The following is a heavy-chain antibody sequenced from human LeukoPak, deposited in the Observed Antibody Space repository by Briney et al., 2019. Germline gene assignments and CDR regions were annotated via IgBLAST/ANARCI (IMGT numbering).Heavy chain of an antibody. D-gene: IGHD3-10*01. CDR2: IYPGDSDT. CDR1: GYSHSIYW. V-gene: IGHV5-51*01. J-gene: IGHJ4*02. CDR3: ARLGTMLRGVIDY. Sequence: GESLKISCKCSGYSHSIYWIVWVRQMPGKGLEWMGIIYPGDSDTRYSPSFQGQVTISVDKTIRTAYLQWSSLKASDTAMYYCARLGTMLRGVIDYWGQGTLVTVSS.